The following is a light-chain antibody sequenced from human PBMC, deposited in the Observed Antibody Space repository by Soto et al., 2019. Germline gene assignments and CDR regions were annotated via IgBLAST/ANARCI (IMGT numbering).Light chain of an antibody. J-gene: IGKJ4*01. Sequence: EIVMTQSPATLSVSPGERATLSCRASQSVSSKLAWYQQKPGQAPRLLIYGASTRATGIPARFSGSGSGTEFTLTISSLQSEDFATYYCQKYDGAPLTFGGGTKVEIK. CDR1: QSVSSK. V-gene: IGKV3-15*01. CDR3: QKYDGAPLT. CDR2: GAS.